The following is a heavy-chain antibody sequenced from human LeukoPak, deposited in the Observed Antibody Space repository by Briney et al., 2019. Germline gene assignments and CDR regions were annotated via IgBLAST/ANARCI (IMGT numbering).Heavy chain of an antibody. CDR3: ARDNLWFGELFPDY. V-gene: IGHV3-30*03. D-gene: IGHD3-10*01. J-gene: IGHJ4*02. CDR2: ISYDGSNK. Sequence: GRSLRLSCAASGFTFSSYGMHWVRQAPGKGLEWVAVISYDGSNKYYADSVKGRFTISRDNSKNTLYLQMNSLRAEDTAVYYCARDNLWFGELFPDYWGQGTLVTVSS. CDR1: GFTFSSYG.